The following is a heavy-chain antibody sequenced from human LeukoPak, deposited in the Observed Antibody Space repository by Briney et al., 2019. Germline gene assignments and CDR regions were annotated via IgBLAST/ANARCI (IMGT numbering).Heavy chain of an antibody. D-gene: IGHD3-22*01. J-gene: IGHJ4*02. CDR3: ARMYYYDSSGNFDY. CDR1: GGSISSSSYY. Sequence: SETLSLTCTVSGGSISSSSYYWGWIRQPPGKGLEWIGSIYYSGSTYYNPSLKSRVTISVDKSKNQFSLRLSSVTAADTAVYYCARMYYYDSSGNFDYWGQGTLVTVSS. CDR2: IYYSGST. V-gene: IGHV4-39*07.